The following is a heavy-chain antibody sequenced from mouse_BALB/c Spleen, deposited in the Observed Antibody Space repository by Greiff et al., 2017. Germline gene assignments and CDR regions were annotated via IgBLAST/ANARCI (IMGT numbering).Heavy chain of an antibody. J-gene: IGHJ3*01. CDR2: ISSGGST. Sequence: EVKLVESGGGLVKPGGSLKLSCAASGFTFSSYAMSWVRQTPEKRLEWVASISSGGSTYYPDSVKGRFTISRDNARNILYLQMSSLRSEDTAMYYCAREDYYGSTSWFAYWGQGTLVTVSA. CDR1: GFTFSSYA. V-gene: IGHV5-6-5*01. D-gene: IGHD1-1*01. CDR3: AREDYYGSTSWFAY.